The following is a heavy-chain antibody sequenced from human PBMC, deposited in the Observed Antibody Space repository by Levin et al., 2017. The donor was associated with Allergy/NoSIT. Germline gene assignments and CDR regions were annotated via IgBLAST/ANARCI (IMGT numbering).Heavy chain of an antibody. V-gene: IGHV1-69*04. D-gene: IGHD6-19*01. Sequence: PGESLKISCKASGGTFSSYAISWVRQAPGQGLEWMGRIIPILGIANYAQKFQGRVTITADKSTSTAYMELSSLRSEDTAVYYCARLAVANQNFNWFDPWGQGTLVTVSS. CDR1: GGTFSSYA. CDR3: ARLAVANQNFNWFDP. J-gene: IGHJ5*02. CDR2: IIPILGIA.